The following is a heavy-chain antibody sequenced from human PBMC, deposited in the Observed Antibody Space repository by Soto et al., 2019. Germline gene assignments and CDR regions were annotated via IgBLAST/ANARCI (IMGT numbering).Heavy chain of an antibody. V-gene: IGHV3-23*05. J-gene: IGHJ4*02. CDR3: ARDGSPDDC. Sequence: SFSCATCRLTFSENVLSWVRQAPGKRLEWVSTIGIIATRTFYADSVRGRFTISRDNSNSVLYLQMNSLRVEDTAVYYCARDGSPDDCWGQGTLVTLSS. CDR1: RLTFSENV. D-gene: IGHD1-26*01. CDR2: IGIIATRT.